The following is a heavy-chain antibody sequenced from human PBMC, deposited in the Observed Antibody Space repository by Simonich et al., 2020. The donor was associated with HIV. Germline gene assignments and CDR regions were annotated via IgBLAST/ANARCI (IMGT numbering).Heavy chain of an antibody. CDR3: ARDLPIGSYFDY. Sequence: QDQLVQSGAEVKKPGASVKVSCKASGYTYINYGINWVRQAPGQGLEWMVRITANHGNTDSAQKLRGRLTLTTDTSTTPAYMELRSLRSDDTAVYYCARDLPIGSYFDYWGQGTLVTVSS. CDR2: ITANHGNT. CDR1: GYTYINYG. J-gene: IGHJ4*02. V-gene: IGHV1-18*01. D-gene: IGHD1-26*01.